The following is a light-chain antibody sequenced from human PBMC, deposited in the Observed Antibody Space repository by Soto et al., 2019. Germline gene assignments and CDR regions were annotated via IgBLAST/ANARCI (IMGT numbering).Light chain of an antibody. CDR3: QQYNSYWP. V-gene: IGKV1-5*03. J-gene: IGKJ1*01. CDR1: QSISSW. Sequence: DIQMTQSPSTLSASVGDRVTITCRASQSISSWLAWYQQKPGKAPKLLLYKAPSLESGVPSRFSGSGSGTEFTLTISSLQPDDFATYYCQQYNSYWPFGQGTKVEIK. CDR2: KAP.